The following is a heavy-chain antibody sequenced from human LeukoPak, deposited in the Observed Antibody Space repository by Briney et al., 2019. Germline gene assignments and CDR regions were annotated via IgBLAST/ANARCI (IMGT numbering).Heavy chain of an antibody. J-gene: IGHJ4*02. CDR2: ISSSSSYI. Sequence: PGGSLSLSCAASGFTFSSYSMNWVRQAPGKGLEWVSSISSSSSYIYYADSVKGRFTISRDNAKNSLYVKMNSLRAEDTAVYYCARNLIAAALIWGQGTLVTVSS. D-gene: IGHD6-13*01. V-gene: IGHV3-21*01. CDR1: GFTFSSYS. CDR3: ARNLIAAALI.